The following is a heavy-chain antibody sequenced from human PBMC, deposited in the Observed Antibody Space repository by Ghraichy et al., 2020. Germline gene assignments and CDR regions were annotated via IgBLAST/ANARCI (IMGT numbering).Heavy chain of an antibody. V-gene: IGHV3-23*01. CDR2: ISGSGGST. CDR3: AKDLDPEYYYDEKGVY. CDR1: GFTFSSYA. D-gene: IGHD3-22*01. J-gene: IGHJ4*02. Sequence: GESLNISCAASGFTFSSYAMSWVRQAPGKGLEWVSAISGSGGSTYYADSVKGRFTISRDNSKNTLYLQMNSLRAEDTAVYYCAKDLDPEYYYDEKGVYWGQGTLVTVSS.